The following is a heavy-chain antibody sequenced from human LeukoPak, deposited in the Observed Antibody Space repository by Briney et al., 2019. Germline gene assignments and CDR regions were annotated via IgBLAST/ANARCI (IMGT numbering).Heavy chain of an antibody. CDR3: ARNSGGRYFDY. CDR2: IYYSGST. D-gene: IGHD6-19*01. CDR1: HYSISSGDY. J-gene: IGHJ4*02. V-gene: IGHV4-38-2*01. Sequence: ASETLSLTCVVSHYSISSGDYWGWIRQPPGKGPEWIGSIYYSGSTHYNPSLKSRVIMSVDTSKNQFSLKLKSVTAADTALYYCARNSGGRYFDYWGQGTLVTVSS.